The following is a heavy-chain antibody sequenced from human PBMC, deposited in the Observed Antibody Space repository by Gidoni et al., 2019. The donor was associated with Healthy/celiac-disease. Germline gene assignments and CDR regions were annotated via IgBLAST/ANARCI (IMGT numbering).Heavy chain of an antibody. D-gene: IGHD4-17*01. CDR3: AKDISRTVTTLDY. Sequence: EVQLVESGGGLVQPGRSLRLSCAASGFTFDDYAMHGVRQAPGKGLEWVSGISWNSGSIGYADSVKGRFTISRDNAKNSLYLQMNSLRAEDTALYYCAKDISRTVTTLDYWGQGTLVTVSS. CDR1: GFTFDDYA. V-gene: IGHV3-9*01. CDR2: ISWNSGSI. J-gene: IGHJ4*02.